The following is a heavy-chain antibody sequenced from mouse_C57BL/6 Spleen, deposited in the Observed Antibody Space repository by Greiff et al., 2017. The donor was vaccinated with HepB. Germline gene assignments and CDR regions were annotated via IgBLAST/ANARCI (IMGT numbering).Heavy chain of an antibody. D-gene: IGHD1-1*01. Sequence: EVKLVESGGGLVQPGGSLSLSCAASGFTFTDYYMSWVRQPPGKALEWLGFIRNKANGYTTEYSASVKGRFTISRDNSQSILYLQMNALRAEDSATYYCARSDDYGSRYAMDYWGQGTSVTVSS. J-gene: IGHJ4*01. CDR3: ARSDDYGSRYAMDY. V-gene: IGHV7-3*01. CDR1: GFTFTDYY. CDR2: IRNKANGYTT.